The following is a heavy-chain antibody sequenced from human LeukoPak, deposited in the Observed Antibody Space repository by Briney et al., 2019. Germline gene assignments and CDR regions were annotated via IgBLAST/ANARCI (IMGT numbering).Heavy chain of an antibody. CDR1: GFTFSSYS. CDR3: AREKEELRYFDWLPKNYNWFDP. CDR2: ISSSSSTI. D-gene: IGHD3-9*01. J-gene: IGHJ5*02. Sequence: PGGSLRLSCAASGFTFSSYSMNWVRQAPGKGLEWVSYISSSSSTIYYADSVKGRFTTSRDNAKNSLYLQMNSLRAEDTAVYYCAREKEELRYFDWLPKNYNWFDPWGQGTLVTVSS. V-gene: IGHV3-48*01.